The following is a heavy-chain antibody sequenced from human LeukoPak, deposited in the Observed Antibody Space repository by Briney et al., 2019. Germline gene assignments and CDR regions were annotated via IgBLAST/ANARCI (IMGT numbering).Heavy chain of an antibody. D-gene: IGHD1-26*01. CDR1: GFTFSSNS. J-gene: IGHJ4*02. V-gene: IGHV3-21*01. Sequence: GGSLRLSCAASGFTFSSNSMNWVRQAPGKGLEWVSSISSSSGHIYYGDSVKGRFTISRDNAKNSLHLQMSSLRADDTAVYYCAGDRASLRGAGVFDYWGQGTLVTVSS. CDR3: AGDRASLRGAGVFDY. CDR2: ISSSSGHI.